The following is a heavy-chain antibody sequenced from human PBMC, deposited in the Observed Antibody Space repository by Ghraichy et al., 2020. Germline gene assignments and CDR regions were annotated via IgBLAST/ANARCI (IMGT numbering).Heavy chain of an antibody. CDR1: GGSISSSSYY. D-gene: IGHD6-19*01. CDR2: IYYSGST. V-gene: IGHV4-39*01. J-gene: IGHJ4*02. Sequence: SQTLSLTCTVSGGSISSSSYYWGWIRQPPGKGLEWIGSIYYSGSTYYNPSLKSRVTISVDTSKNQFSLKLSSVTAADTAVYYCARPSGEQWLVPFDYWGQGTLVTVSS. CDR3: ARPSGEQWLVPFDY.